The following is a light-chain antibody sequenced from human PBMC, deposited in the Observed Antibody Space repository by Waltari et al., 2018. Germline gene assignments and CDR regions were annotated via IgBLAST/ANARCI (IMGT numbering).Light chain of an antibody. J-gene: IGKJ1*01. CDR2: DAS. CDR1: QSISSN. V-gene: IGKV3-15*01. CDR3: QQYNNWPPWT. Sequence: EVVMMQSPATLSVSPGKRATLSCRASQSISSNLAWYQQKPGQAPSLLIYDASTRATDIPARFSGSGSGTEFTLTISSLQSEDFAVYFCQQYNNWPPWTFGQGTKVEIK.